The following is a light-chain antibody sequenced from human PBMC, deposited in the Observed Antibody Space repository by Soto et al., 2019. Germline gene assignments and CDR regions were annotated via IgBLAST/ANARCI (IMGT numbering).Light chain of an antibody. CDR1: QSVSSN. CDR3: QKYNNWPPWT. V-gene: IGKV3D-15*01. CDR2: GAS. J-gene: IGKJ1*01. Sequence: EIVMTQSPATLSVSPGERATLSCRASQSVSSNLAWYQQKPGQAPRLLIYGASTRATGIPARFSGSGSETEFTLTISSLQSEDFAVYYCQKYNNWPPWTFGQGTKVDIK.